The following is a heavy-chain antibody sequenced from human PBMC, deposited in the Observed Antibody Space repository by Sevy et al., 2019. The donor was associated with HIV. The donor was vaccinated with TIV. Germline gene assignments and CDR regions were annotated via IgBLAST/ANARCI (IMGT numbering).Heavy chain of an antibody. Sequence: SETLSLTCTVSGGSISSYYWSWIRQPPGKGLEWIGYIYYSGSTNYNPSLKSRVTISVDTSKNQFSLKLSSVTAADTAVYYCARMYSSSSIFTYYYYYMDVWGKGTTVTVSS. CDR3: ARMYSSSSIFTYYYYYMDV. D-gene: IGHD6-6*01. CDR1: GGSISSYY. J-gene: IGHJ6*03. V-gene: IGHV4-59*01. CDR2: IYYSGST.